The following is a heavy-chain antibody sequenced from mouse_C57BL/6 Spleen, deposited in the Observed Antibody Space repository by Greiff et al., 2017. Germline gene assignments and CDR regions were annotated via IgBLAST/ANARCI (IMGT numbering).Heavy chain of an antibody. CDR1: GYAFTNYL. CDR3: ARDYGSSYEGFAY. D-gene: IGHD1-1*01. J-gene: IGHJ3*01. Sequence: VQLQQSGAELVRPGTSVKVSCKASGYAFTNYLIEWVKQRPGQGLEWIGVINPGSGGTNYNEQCKGKATLTADNSSSTAYMQLSSLTSEDSAVYFCARDYGSSYEGFAYWGQGTLVTVSA. CDR2: INPGSGGT. V-gene: IGHV1-54*01.